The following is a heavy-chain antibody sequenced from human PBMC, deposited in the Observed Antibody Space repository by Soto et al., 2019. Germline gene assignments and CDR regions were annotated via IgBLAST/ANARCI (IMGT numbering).Heavy chain of an antibody. Sequence: SETLSLTCTGCGGSISSYYWSWIRQPPGKGLEWIGYVYYSGSTNYNPSLKSRVTISVDTSKNHFSLKLSSVTAADTAVYYCARDTVGGVHATPRQDGREVWGKGTTV. V-gene: IGHV4-59*01. J-gene: IGHJ6*04. CDR3: ARDTVGGVHATPRQDGREV. D-gene: IGHD2-15*01. CDR2: VYYSGST. CDR1: GGSISSYY.